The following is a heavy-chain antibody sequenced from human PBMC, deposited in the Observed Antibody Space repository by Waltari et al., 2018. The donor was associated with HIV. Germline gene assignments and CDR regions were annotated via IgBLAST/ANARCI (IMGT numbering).Heavy chain of an antibody. J-gene: IGHJ6*02. CDR1: GFIFSDHY. V-gene: IGHV3-72*01. D-gene: IGHD3-10*01. Sequence: DVQMVESGGGLVQPGGSLRLYCVGSGFIFSDHYMDWVRQAPGKLFDRFVHTRNHVNVYATHDASSVYCRFSISSDDPKNSVSLPMNGLKTYDTAVYYCVRGPVVGIYYSGMDVWGQGTTVIVSS. CDR2: TRNHVNVYAT. CDR3: VRGPVVGIYYSGMDV.